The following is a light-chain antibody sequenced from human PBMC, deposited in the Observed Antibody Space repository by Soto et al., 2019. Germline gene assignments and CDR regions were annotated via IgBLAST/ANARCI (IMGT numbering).Light chain of an antibody. J-gene: IGLJ3*02. V-gene: IGLV2-14*01. Sequence: QSALTQPASVSGSPGQSITISCTGTSSDVGGYNYVSWYQQHPGKAPKLMIYDVSNRPSGVSNRFSGSKSGNTASLTISGLQGEDEDDYYCSSYTSSSTRVFGGGTKLTVL. CDR3: SSYTSSSTRV. CDR2: DVS. CDR1: SSDVGGYNY.